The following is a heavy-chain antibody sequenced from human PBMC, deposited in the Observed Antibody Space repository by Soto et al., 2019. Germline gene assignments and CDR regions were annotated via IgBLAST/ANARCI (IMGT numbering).Heavy chain of an antibody. Sequence: QLQLQESGPGLVKPSETLSLTCTVSGGSISSSSYYWGWIRQPPGKGLEWIGRIYYSGSTYYNPSLKSRVTISVDTSKNQFALKLSSVTAADTAVYYCARRSSSWYGYGMDVWGQGTTVTVSS. CDR1: GGSISSSSYY. J-gene: IGHJ6*02. D-gene: IGHD6-13*01. CDR2: IYYSGST. V-gene: IGHV4-39*01. CDR3: ARRSSSWYGYGMDV.